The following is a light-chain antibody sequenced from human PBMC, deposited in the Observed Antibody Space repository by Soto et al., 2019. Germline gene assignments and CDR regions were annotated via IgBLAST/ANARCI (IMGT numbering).Light chain of an antibody. CDR2: EGS. CDR3: CSYAGSRTYVV. V-gene: IGLV2-23*01. J-gene: IGLJ2*01. CDR1: SSDVGSYNL. Sequence: QSALTQPASVSGSPGQSITISCTGTSSDVGSYNLVSWYQQHPGKAPKLMIYEGSKRPSGVSNRFSGSNSGNTASLTLSGLQAEDEADYYCCSYAGSRTYVVFGGGTQLTVL.